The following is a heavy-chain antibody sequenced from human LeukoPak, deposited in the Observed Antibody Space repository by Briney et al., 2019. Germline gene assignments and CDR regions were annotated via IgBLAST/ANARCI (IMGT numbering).Heavy chain of an antibody. CDR1: GGSISGYY. CDR2: IYNSGST. Sequence: PSETLSLTCTVSGGSISGYYWSWIRQPPGKGLEWIGYIYNSGSTTYNPSLKSRVTTSVDTSKNQFSLRLRSVTAVDTAVYYCARDGLQGSILWGQGTLVTVSS. V-gene: IGHV4-59*01. J-gene: IGHJ4*02. CDR3: ARDGLQGSIL. D-gene: IGHD4-11*01.